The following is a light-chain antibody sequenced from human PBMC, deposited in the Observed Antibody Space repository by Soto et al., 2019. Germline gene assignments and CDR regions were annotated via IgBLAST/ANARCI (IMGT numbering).Light chain of an antibody. J-gene: IGLJ2*01. CDR1: SSNIGTRYD. CDR3: QSYDSSLSGWV. Sequence: QSVPTQPPSVSGAPGQRVTISCTGSSSNIGTRYDVHWYQHLPGTAPKLLIYGSSNRPSGVPDRFSGSKSGTSASLAITGLQAEDEADYYCQSYDSSLSGWVFGGGTKLTVL. V-gene: IGLV1-40*01. CDR2: GSS.